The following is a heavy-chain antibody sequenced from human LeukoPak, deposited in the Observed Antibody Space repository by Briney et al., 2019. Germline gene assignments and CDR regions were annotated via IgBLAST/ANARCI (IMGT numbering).Heavy chain of an antibody. CDR1: GFTFDDYG. D-gene: IGHD2-2*01. CDR3: ARVYCSSTSCYFDY. V-gene: IGHV3-20*04. Sequence: GGSLRLSCAASGFTFDDYGMSWVRQAPGKGLEWVSGINWNGGGTGYADSVKGRFTISRDNAKNSLYLQMNSLRAEDTALYYCARVYCSSTSCYFDYWGQGTLVTVSS. J-gene: IGHJ4*02. CDR2: INWNGGGT.